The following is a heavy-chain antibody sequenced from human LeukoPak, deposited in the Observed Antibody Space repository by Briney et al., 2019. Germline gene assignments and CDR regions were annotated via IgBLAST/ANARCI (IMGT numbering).Heavy chain of an antibody. CDR1: GFTFSSYS. Sequence: GGSLRLSCEASGFTFSSYSMNWVRQAPGKGLEWISYISTSTTTIYYANSVKGRFTISRDNAKKSLYLQMNSLRVEDTGVYYCAKEWHTAAIDYWGQGTLVTVSS. CDR3: AKEWHTAAIDY. CDR2: ISTSTTTI. D-gene: IGHD5-18*01. V-gene: IGHV3-48*01. J-gene: IGHJ4*02.